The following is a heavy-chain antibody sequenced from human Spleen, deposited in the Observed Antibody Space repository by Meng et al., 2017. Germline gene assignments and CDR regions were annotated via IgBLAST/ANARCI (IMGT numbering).Heavy chain of an antibody. CDR3: SRFSVVVVAATGSYFDY. Sequence: VLLQEWAAGQLKPPGAVSPTSSVDGGSFIGYYLRWFRQPPGKGLQWIGEINHSGSTNYNPSLKCRVTISVDTSKNQFSLKLSSVTAADTAVYYCSRFSVVVVAATGSYFDYWGQGTLVTVSS. CDR1: GGSFIGYY. J-gene: IGHJ4*02. CDR2: INHSGST. V-gene: IGHV4-34*01. D-gene: IGHD2-15*01.